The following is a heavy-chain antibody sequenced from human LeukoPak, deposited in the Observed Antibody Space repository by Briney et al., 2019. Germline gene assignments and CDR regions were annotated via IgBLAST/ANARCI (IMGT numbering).Heavy chain of an antibody. CDR1: GFTVSSNY. J-gene: IGHJ4*02. V-gene: IGHV3-53*01. CDR3: ARAPPEKCSGGSCYSLDY. CDR2: IYSGGST. D-gene: IGHD2-15*01. Sequence: GGSLRLSCAASGFTVSSNYMSWVRQAPGKGLEWVSVIYSGGSTYYADSVKGRFTISRDNSKNTLYLQMNSLRAEDTAVYYCARAPPEKCSGGSCYSLDYWGQGTLVTVSS.